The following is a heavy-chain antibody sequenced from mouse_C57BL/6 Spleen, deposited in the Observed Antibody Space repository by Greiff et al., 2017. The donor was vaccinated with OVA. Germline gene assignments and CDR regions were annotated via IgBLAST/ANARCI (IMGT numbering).Heavy chain of an antibody. CDR1: GFSLTSYG. J-gene: IGHJ4*01. CDR3: ARHPGHYYAMDY. V-gene: IGHV2-6-1*01. Sequence: VKLMESGPGLVAPSQSLSITCTVSGFSLTSYGVHWVRQPLGKGLEGLVVIWSDGSTNYTSALKSRLSISKDNTKSQVFLKMNSLQTDDTAMYYCARHPGHYYAMDYWGQGTSVTVSS. CDR2: IWSDGST.